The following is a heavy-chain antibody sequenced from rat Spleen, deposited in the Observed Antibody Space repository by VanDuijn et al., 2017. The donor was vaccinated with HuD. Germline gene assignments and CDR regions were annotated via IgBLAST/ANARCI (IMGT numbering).Heavy chain of an antibody. CDR1: GFIFNNYD. J-gene: IGHJ3*01. Sequence: EVQLVESGGGLVQPGRSLKLSCAASGFIFNNYDMAWVRQAPTKGLEWVASINPSGVGTYYRDSVKGRFTVSRDNAKSILYLQMDSLRSEDTATYYCVRQDTSGYSNWFTYWGQGALVTVSS. D-gene: IGHD4-3*01. CDR3: VRQDTSGYSNWFTY. CDR2: INPSGVGT. V-gene: IGHV5-25*01.